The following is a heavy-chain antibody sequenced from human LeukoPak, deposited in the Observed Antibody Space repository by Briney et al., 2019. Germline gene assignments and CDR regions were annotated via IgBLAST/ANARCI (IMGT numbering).Heavy chain of an antibody. Sequence: ASVKVSCKASGYTFTGYYMHWVRQAPGQGLEWMGWINPNSGGTNYAQKFQGWVTMTRDTSISTAYMELSRLRSDDTAVYYCARGEKVVPAAIGGPLTDYWGQGTLVTVSS. J-gene: IGHJ4*02. CDR2: INPNSGGT. CDR3: ARGEKVVPAAIGGPLTDY. D-gene: IGHD2-2*02. V-gene: IGHV1-2*04. CDR1: GYTFTGYY.